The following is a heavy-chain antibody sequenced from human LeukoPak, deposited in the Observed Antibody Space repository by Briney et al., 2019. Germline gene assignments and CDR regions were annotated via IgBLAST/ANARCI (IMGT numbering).Heavy chain of an antibody. D-gene: IGHD1-26*01. CDR3: ARGNSGSYLDAFDI. CDR2: IIPIFGTA. V-gene: IGHV1-69*13. Sequence: ASVKVSCKASGGTFSSYAISWVRQAPGQGLEWMGGIIPIFGTANYAQKFQGRVTITADESTSTAYMELSSLRSEDTAVYYCARGNSGSYLDAFDIWGQGTMVTVSS. CDR1: GGTFSSYA. J-gene: IGHJ3*02.